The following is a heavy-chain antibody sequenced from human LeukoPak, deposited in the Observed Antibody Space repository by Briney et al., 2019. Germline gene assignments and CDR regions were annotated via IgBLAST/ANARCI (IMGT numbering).Heavy chain of an antibody. CDR3: ASKLWFGEPY. Sequence: PGGSLRLSCAASGFTVSSNYMSWVRQAPGKGLEWVSIIYSGVSTYYADSVKGRFTISRDNSKNTLYLQMNSLRAEDTAVYYCASKLWFGEPYWGQGTLVTVSS. J-gene: IGHJ4*02. V-gene: IGHV3-53*01. CDR2: IYSGVST. D-gene: IGHD3-10*01. CDR1: GFTVSSNY.